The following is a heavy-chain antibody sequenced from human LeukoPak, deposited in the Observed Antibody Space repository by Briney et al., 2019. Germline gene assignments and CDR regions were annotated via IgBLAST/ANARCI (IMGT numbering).Heavy chain of an antibody. Sequence: PSETLSLTCTVSGGSISSYYWSWIRQPAGKGLEWIGRIYTSGSTNYNPSLKSRVTMSVDTSKNQFSLKLSSVTAADTAVYYCARELGYCSSTSCYNGDDAFDIWGQGTMVTVSS. CDR1: GGSISSYY. CDR2: IYTSGST. CDR3: ARELGYCSSTSCYNGDDAFDI. V-gene: IGHV4-4*07. D-gene: IGHD2-2*02. J-gene: IGHJ3*02.